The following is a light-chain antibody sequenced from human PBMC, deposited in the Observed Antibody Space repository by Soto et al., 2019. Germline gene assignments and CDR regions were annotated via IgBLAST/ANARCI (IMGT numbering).Light chain of an antibody. CDR3: QKYNSAPWT. Sequence: DIQMTQSPSSLSASVGDRVTITCRASQGISNYLAWYQQQPGKVPKLLIYVASTLQSGVPSRFSGSGSGTDFTLTISSLQPEDVATYYWQKYNSAPWTFGQGNQVEIK. CDR2: VAS. CDR1: QGISNY. J-gene: IGKJ1*01. V-gene: IGKV1-27*01.